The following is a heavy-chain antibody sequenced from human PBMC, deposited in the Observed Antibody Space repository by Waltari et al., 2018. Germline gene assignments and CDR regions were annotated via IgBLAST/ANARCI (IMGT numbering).Heavy chain of an antibody. Sequence: EVQLVESGGTLVKPGGSLRLSCAASGFSFRSYRMNWIRQAPGKGLEWVSSISGTSSPMYYADSVKGRFTISRDNAKNSLYLQMNNLRAEDTALYYCARVDSNGYFSCDYWGQGTLVTVSS. V-gene: IGHV3-21*06. D-gene: IGHD3-22*01. CDR3: ARVDSNGYFSCDY. J-gene: IGHJ4*02. CDR1: GFSFRSYR. CDR2: ISGTSSPM.